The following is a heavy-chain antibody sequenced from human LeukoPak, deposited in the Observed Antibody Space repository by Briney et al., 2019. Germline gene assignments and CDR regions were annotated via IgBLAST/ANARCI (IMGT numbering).Heavy chain of an antibody. V-gene: IGHV4-30-2*01. D-gene: IGHD1-26*01. Sequence: PSETLSLTCAVSGGSISSGGHSWSWIRQPPGKGLEWIGYIYHSGSTYYNPSLKSRVTISVDRSKNQFSLKLSSVTAADTAVYYCARSSRRGATTNYWGQGTLITVSS. CDR2: IYHSGST. CDR3: ARSSRRGATTNY. J-gene: IGHJ4*02. CDR1: GGSISSGGHS.